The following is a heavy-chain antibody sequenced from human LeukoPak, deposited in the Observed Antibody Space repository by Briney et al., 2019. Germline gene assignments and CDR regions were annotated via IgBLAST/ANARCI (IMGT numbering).Heavy chain of an antibody. V-gene: IGHV1-46*01. CDR2: INPSGGST. CDR1: GYTFTSYL. Sequence: ASAKVSCKASGYTFTSYLMHCGRQAPGQGLERMGIINPSGGSTNYAQNFQGRVTMTRDTSTSTVYMELSSLRSEDTAVYYCARKISGSHSLVYWGQGTLVTVSA. D-gene: IGHD1-26*01. J-gene: IGHJ4*02. CDR3: ARKISGSHSLVY.